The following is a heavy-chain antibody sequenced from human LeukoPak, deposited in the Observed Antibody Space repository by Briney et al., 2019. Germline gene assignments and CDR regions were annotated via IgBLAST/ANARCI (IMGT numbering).Heavy chain of an antibody. CDR2: INPNSGAT. CDR1: GYTFTGYY. CDR3: ARAIHYSGSWYGSGALYWYFDL. Sequence: ASVKVSCKASGYTFTGYYLHWVRQAPGQGLEWMGWINPNSGATNYAQKFQGRVTMTRDTSISTAYMALSRLTSDDTAVYYCARAIHYSGSWYGSGALYWYFDLWGRGTLVTVSS. V-gene: IGHV1-2*02. J-gene: IGHJ2*01. D-gene: IGHD6-13*01.